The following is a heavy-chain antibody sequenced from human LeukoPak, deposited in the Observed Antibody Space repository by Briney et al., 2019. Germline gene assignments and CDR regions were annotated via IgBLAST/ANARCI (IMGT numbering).Heavy chain of an antibody. V-gene: IGHV1-69*13. CDR2: IIPIFGTT. J-gene: IGHJ6*04. D-gene: IGHD2-2*01. CDR1: GGTFSSYA. CDR3: AREAVGPAAIGYYYYGMDV. Sequence: GPSVKVSCKASGGTFSSYAISWVRQAPGQGLEWMGGIIPIFGTTNYAQKFQGRVTITVDECRSTAYMELCRLRSEDTAVYYCAREAVGPAAIGYYYYGMDVWGKGTTVTVSS.